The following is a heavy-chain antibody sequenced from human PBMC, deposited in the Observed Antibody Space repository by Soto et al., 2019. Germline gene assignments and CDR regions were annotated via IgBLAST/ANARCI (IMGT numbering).Heavy chain of an antibody. CDR2: INVYNGNT. D-gene: IGHD3-10*01. V-gene: IGHV1-18*01. CDR1: GYTFTSYG. Sequence: QVQLVQSGAEVKKPGASVKVSCKASGYTFTSYGISWVRQAPGQGLEWMGWINVYNGNTNYAQKLQGRVTMTTATSTSTAYLDLRSLRSDDTAVYFCARDTSRGEYDYWGQGTLVNVSS. J-gene: IGHJ4*02. CDR3: ARDTSRGEYDY.